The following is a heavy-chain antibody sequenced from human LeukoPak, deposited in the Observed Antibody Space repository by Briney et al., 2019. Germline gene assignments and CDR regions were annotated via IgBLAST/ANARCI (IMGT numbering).Heavy chain of an antibody. D-gene: IGHD1-26*01. V-gene: IGHV3-21*01. CDR1: GFTFSSYS. CDR3: AKSRRSGSCFDY. CDR2: ISSSSSYM. Sequence: PGGSLRLPCAASGFTFSSYSMNWVRQAPGKGLEWVSSISSSSSYMYYADSVKGRFTISRDNAKNSLYLQMDSLRAEDTAVYYCAKSRRSGSCFDYWGQGTLVTVSS. J-gene: IGHJ4*02.